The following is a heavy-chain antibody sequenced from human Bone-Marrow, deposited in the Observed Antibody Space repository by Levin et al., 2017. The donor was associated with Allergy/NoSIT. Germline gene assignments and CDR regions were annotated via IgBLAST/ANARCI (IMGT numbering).Heavy chain of an antibody. V-gene: IGHV4-31*03. CDR2: IYYSGST. D-gene: IGHD3-16*01. Sequence: SQTLSLPCTVSGGSIRSGGYYWSWIRQHPGKGLEWIGYIYYSGSTYYNPSLKSRVTISVDTSKNQFSLKLSSVTAADTAVYYCARACPSRIYGGYYYYMDVWGKGTTVTVSS. CDR1: GGSIRSGGYY. J-gene: IGHJ6*03. CDR3: ARACPSRIYGGYYYYMDV.